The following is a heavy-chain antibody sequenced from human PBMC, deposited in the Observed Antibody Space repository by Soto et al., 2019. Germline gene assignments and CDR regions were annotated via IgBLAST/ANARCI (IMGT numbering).Heavy chain of an antibody. CDR1: GYTFSSYG. CDR3: ARSLGSSSWYDY. D-gene: IGHD6-13*01. Sequence: QVQLVQSGAEVKKPGASVKVSCKASGYTFSSYGISWVRQAPGQGLQWVGWISAYTGNTNYAQKLQGRVTMTRDRSTTTAYMELRSLRSDDTAVYYCARSLGSSSWYDYWGQGTLVTVSS. CDR2: ISAYTGNT. J-gene: IGHJ4*02. V-gene: IGHV1-18*01.